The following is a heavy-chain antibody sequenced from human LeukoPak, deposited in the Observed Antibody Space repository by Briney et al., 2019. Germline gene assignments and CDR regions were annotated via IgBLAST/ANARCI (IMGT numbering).Heavy chain of an antibody. CDR2: IIPILGIA. J-gene: IGHJ4*02. V-gene: IGHV1-69*04. D-gene: IGHD3-10*01. CDR1: GGTFSSYA. Sequence: ASVKVSCKASGGTFSSYAISWVRQAPGQGLEWMGRIIPILGIANYAQKFQGRVTITADKSTSTAYMELSSLRSEDTAVYYCARDRGLPWFGELSDYWGQGTLVTVSS. CDR3: ARDRGLPWFGELSDY.